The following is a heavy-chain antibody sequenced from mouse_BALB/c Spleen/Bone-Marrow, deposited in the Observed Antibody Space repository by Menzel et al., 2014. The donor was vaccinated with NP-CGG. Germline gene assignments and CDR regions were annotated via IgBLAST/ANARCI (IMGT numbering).Heavy chain of an antibody. CDR2: ISYDGSN. V-gene: IGHV3-6*02. Sequence: EVKLMESGPGLVKPSQSLSLTCSVTGYSITSGYYWNWIRQFPGNKLEWMGYISYDGSNNYNPSLKNRISITRDTSKNQFFLKLNSVTTEDTATYYCARVYGNYFFAYWGQGTLVTVSA. CDR1: GYSITSGYY. J-gene: IGHJ3*01. D-gene: IGHD2-10*02. CDR3: ARVYGNYFFAY.